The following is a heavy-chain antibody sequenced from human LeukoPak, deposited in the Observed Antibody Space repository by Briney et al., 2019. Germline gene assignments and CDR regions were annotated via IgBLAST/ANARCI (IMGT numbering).Heavy chain of an antibody. CDR1: GGTFSRYA. J-gene: IGHJ6*03. D-gene: IGHD3-10*01. V-gene: IGHV1-69*13. CDR2: IIPILGTP. CDR3: ARVITIGQPPYYYYMDV. Sequence: SVKVPCKASGGTFSRYAFSWVRQAPGQGLEWMGGIIPILGTPNYAQKFQGRLTITADESTSTAYMELSSLKSEDTAMYYCARVITIGQPPYYYYMDVWGKGTTVTVSS.